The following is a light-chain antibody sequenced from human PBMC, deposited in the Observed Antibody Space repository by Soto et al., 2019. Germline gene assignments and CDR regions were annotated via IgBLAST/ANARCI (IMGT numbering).Light chain of an antibody. CDR1: QTVSSSY. CDR3: QQYDSSLLT. V-gene: IGKV3-20*01. Sequence: EIVLTQSPGTLSLSPGERATLSCRASQTVSSSYLAWYQQKPGQAPRLLIYGGSSRATGITDRFSGSGSGTDFTLTISRLEPEDFAVYYCQQYDSSLLTFGGGTKVEIK. J-gene: IGKJ4*01. CDR2: GGS.